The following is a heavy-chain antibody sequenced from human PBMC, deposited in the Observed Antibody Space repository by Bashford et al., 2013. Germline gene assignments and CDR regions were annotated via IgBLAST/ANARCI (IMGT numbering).Heavy chain of an antibody. Sequence: SETLSLTCTVSGGSISSYYWSWIRQPPGKGLEWIGYIYYSGSTNYNPSLKSRVTISVDTSKNQFSLKLASVTAADTAVYYCARQGGGGRAFDIWGQGTVVTVSS. V-gene: IGHV4-59*08. CDR2: IYYSGST. CDR1: GGSISSYY. CDR3: ARQGGGGRAFDI. J-gene: IGHJ3*02. D-gene: IGHD3-16*01.